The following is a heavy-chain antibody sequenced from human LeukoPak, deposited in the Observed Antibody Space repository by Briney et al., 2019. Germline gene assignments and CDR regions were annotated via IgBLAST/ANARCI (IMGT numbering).Heavy chain of an antibody. V-gene: IGHV4-39*07. Sequence: PSETLSLTCSVSGVSISSGSNYWGWIRQPPGKTLEWIGSIYSSGSTHYSPSLKSRVIILIDTAKNHFSLNPSSVTAADTAVYYCARSDGYGLVGIWGQGTMVTVSS. CDR3: ARSDGYGLVGI. D-gene: IGHD3-10*01. J-gene: IGHJ3*02. CDR2: IYSSGST. CDR1: GVSISSGSNY.